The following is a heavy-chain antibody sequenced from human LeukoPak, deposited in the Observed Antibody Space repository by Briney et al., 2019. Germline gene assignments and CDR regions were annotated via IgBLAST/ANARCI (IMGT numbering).Heavy chain of an antibody. CDR1: GCTFTNFG. Sequence: GASVKVSCKASGCTFTNFGISWVRQAPGQGLEWMGWISAYNGNTNYAQRLQGRVTMTTDTSASTAYMELSSLRSEDTAVYYCARDQGFYYGSGSYYIYWGQGTLVTVSS. CDR2: ISAYNGNT. D-gene: IGHD3-10*01. J-gene: IGHJ4*02. V-gene: IGHV1-18*01. CDR3: ARDQGFYYGSGSYYIY.